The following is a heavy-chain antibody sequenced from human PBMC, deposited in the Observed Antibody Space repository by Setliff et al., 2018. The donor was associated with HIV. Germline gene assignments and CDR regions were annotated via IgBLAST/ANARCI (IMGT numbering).Heavy chain of an antibody. CDR2: IKDRTDNYAT. Sequence: LRLSCATSGFTFGDYAMSWVRQASGKGLEWLGRIKDRTDNYATAYAASVKGRFTIFRDDSANTAYLQINSLEIEDTAVYYCTRPQYIYENGGSDYWGQGTLVTVSS. D-gene: IGHD3-22*01. CDR1: GFTFGDYA. V-gene: IGHV3-73*01. J-gene: IGHJ4*02. CDR3: TRPQYIYENGGSDY.